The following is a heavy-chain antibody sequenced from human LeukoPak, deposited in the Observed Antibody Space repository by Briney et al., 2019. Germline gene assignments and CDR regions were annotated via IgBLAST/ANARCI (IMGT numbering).Heavy chain of an antibody. V-gene: IGHV4-39*01. Sequence: SETLSLTCTVSGGSISSSSYYWGWIRQPPGKGLEWIGSIYYSGSTYYNPSLKSRVTISVDTSKNQFSLKLSSVTAADTAVYYCARLRYDISYYFDYWGQGTLVTVSS. J-gene: IGHJ4*02. CDR3: ARLRYDISYYFDY. D-gene: IGHD3-9*01. CDR2: IYYSGST. CDR1: GGSISSSSYY.